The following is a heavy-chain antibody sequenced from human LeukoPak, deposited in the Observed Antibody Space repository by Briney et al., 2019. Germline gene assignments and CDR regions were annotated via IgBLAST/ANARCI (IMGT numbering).Heavy chain of an antibody. J-gene: IGHJ4*02. CDR2: IYHSGST. V-gene: IGHV4-59*12. CDR1: GGSISSYY. D-gene: IGHD4-11*01. Sequence: SETLSLTCTVSGGSISSYYWSWIRQPPGKGLERIGYIYHSGSTYYNPSLKSRVTISVDRSKNQFSLKLSSVTAADTAVYYCARGDYSNGYYFDYWGQGTLVTVSS. CDR3: ARGDYSNGYYFDY.